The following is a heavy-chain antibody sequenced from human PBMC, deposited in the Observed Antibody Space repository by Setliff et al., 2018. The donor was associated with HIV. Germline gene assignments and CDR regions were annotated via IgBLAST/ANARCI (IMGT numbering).Heavy chain of an antibody. D-gene: IGHD5-12*01. CDR3: ARHLKGWLQGDF. J-gene: IGHJ4*02. Sequence: SETLSLTCTVSGGSISSNDYYWDWIRQPPGKGLEWIGSIHYSGITYCNPSLKSRVTISVDTSMNQFSLRLSSVTAADTALYYCARHLKGWLQGDFWGQGTLVTVSS. V-gene: IGHV4-39*07. CDR2: IHYSGIT. CDR1: GGSISSNDYY.